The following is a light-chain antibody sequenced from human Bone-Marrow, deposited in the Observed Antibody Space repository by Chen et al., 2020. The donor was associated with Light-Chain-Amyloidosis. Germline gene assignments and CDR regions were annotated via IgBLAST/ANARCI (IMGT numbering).Light chain of an antibody. Sequence: SYVLTQPSSVSVAPGQTATIACGGNNIGSTSVHWYQQTPGQAPLLVVYDDSDRPSGIPERVGGSNSGNTATLNSSRVEAGDEADYYCQVWDRSSDRPVFGGGTKLTVL. CDR3: QVWDRSSDRPV. V-gene: IGLV3-21*02. CDR2: DDS. J-gene: IGLJ3*02. CDR1: NIGSTS.